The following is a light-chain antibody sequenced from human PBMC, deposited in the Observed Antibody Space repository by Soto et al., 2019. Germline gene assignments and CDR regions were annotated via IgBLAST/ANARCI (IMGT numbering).Light chain of an antibody. J-gene: IGKJ1*01. CDR3: QQYNNYLTWT. CDR1: QRISRW. CDR2: DAS. Sequence: DIQMTQSPSTLSASVGDRVTITCRASQRISRWLVWYQQKPGKAPKVLIYDASILASGVPSRFSGSGSGTEFTLTISSLQPDDYATYYCQQYNNYLTWTFGQGTKVEIK. V-gene: IGKV1-5*01.